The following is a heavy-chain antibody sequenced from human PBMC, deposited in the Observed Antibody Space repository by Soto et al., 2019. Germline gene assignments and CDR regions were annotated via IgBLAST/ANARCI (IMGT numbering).Heavy chain of an antibody. Sequence: QVQLVESGGGVVQPGRSLRLSCAASGFTFSSYGMHWVRQAPGKGLEWVAVIWYDGSNKYYADSVKGRFTISRDNSKNTLYLQMNSLRAEDTAVYYCARPYYDFWSGYYTGIAYWGQGTLVTVSS. D-gene: IGHD3-3*01. CDR2: IWYDGSNK. CDR1: GFTFSSYG. CDR3: ARPYYDFWSGYYTGIAY. J-gene: IGHJ4*02. V-gene: IGHV3-33*01.